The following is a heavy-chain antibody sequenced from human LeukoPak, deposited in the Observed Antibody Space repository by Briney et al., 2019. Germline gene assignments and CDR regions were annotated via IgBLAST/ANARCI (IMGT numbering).Heavy chain of an antibody. CDR3: ARGARAKNSYYYDSSGYSLLDY. Sequence: KSGGSLRLSCAASGFTFSDYYMSWIRQAPGKGLEWVSYISSSGSTIYYADSVKGRFTISRDNAKNSLYLQMNSLRAEDTAVYYCARGARAKNSYYYDSSGYSLLDYWGQGTLVTVSS. CDR2: ISSSGSTI. J-gene: IGHJ4*02. D-gene: IGHD3-22*01. V-gene: IGHV3-11*01. CDR1: GFTFSDYY.